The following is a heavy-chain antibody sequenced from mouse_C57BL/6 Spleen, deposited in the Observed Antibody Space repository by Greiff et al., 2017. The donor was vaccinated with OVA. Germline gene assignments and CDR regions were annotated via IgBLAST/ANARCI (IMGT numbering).Heavy chain of an antibody. V-gene: IGHV3-6*01. CDR2: ISYDGSN. CDR1: GYSITSGYY. Sequence: ESGPGLVKPSQSLSLTCSVTGYSITSGYYWNWIRQFPGNKLEWMGYISYDGSNNYNPSLKNRISITRDTSKNQFFLKLNSVTNEDTATYDCARAYGRDFDYWGQGTTLTVSS. D-gene: IGHD1-1*01. CDR3: ARAYGRDFDY. J-gene: IGHJ2*01.